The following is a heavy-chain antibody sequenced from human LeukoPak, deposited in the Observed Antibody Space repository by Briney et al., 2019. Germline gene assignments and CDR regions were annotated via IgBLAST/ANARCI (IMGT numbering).Heavy chain of an antibody. D-gene: IGHD6-19*01. J-gene: IGHJ6*02. Sequence: ASVKVSCKASGYTFTNYGISWVRQAPGQGLEWMGWISAYNGNTNYAQKLQGRVTMTTDTSTSTAYMELRSLRSDDTAVYYCARASGRWQWLVPNYYYYYGMDVWGQGTTVTVSS. CDR1: GYTFTNYG. CDR3: ARASGRWQWLVPNYYYYYGMDV. V-gene: IGHV1-18*01. CDR2: ISAYNGNT.